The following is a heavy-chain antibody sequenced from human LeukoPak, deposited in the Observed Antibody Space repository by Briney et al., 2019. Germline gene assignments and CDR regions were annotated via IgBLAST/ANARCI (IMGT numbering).Heavy chain of an antibody. CDR2: ILYDGSNE. CDR1: GFTFSSHD. D-gene: IGHD3-22*01. V-gene: IGHV3-30*18. Sequence: GGSLRLSCAASGFTFSSHDMHWVRQAPGMGLEWVALILYDGSNEYYADSVQGRFTISRDSSRNTLYLQMNSLRAEDTAVYYCAKDGTGGYYYLDYWGQGTLVTVSS. J-gene: IGHJ4*02. CDR3: AKDGTGGYYYLDY.